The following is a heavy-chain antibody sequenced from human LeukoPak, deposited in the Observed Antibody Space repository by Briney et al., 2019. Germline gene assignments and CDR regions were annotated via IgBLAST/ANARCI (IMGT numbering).Heavy chain of an antibody. CDR2: VYHSWST. Sequence: SETLSLTCTVSGDSISSGDYYWSWIRQPPGKGLEWIGSVYHSWSTYYNPSLKSRVTISVDTAKNQFSLKMSSVTAADTAVYYCARESYVETKKEYSSSWYLWGNEKYYYYMDVWGKGTTVTVSS. J-gene: IGHJ6*03. D-gene: IGHD6-13*01. CDR1: GDSISSGDYY. CDR3: ARESYVETKKEYSSSWYLWGNEKYYYYMDV. V-gene: IGHV4-38-2*02.